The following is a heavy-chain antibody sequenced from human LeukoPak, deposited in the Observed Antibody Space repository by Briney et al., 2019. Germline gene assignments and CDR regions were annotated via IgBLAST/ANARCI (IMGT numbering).Heavy chain of an antibody. CDR3: ARRAGYDILTGYDY. J-gene: IGHJ4*02. Sequence: GGSLRLSCAASGFTFSSYWMSWVRQAPGKGLEWVANIKQDGSEKYYVDSVKSRFTISRDNAKNSLYLQMNSLRAEDTAVYYCARRAGYDILTGYDYWGQGTLVTVSS. D-gene: IGHD3-9*01. V-gene: IGHV3-7*01. CDR1: GFTFSSYW. CDR2: IKQDGSEK.